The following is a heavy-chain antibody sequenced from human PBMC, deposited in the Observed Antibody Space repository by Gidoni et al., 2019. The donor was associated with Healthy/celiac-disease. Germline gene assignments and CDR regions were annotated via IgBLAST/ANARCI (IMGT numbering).Heavy chain of an antibody. CDR2: IYYSGST. J-gene: IGHJ4*02. D-gene: IGHD6-13*01. CDR1: GGSISSGGYY. CDR3: ARVPSPRSIAAAGTIDY. V-gene: IGHV4-31*03. Sequence: QVQLQESSPGLVNPSQTLSLTCTVSGGSISSGGYYWSWLRQHPGKGLEWIGYIYYSGSTYYNPSLKSRVTISVDTSKNQFYLKLSSVTAADTAVYYCARVPSPRSIAAAGTIDYWGQGTLVTVSS.